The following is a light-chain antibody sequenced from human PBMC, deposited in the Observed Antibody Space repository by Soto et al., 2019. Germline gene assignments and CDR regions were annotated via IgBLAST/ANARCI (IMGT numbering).Light chain of an antibody. CDR2: KTS. V-gene: IGKV1-5*03. J-gene: IGKJ1*01. Sequence: DIQMTQSPSTLSASVGDRVTITCRASQTISNWLAWYQQKPGKAPKVLIYKTSSLESGVPSRFSGSGSGTEFTVTINGLQPDDFATYYCQQYESYWTFGQGTKVEIK. CDR1: QTISNW. CDR3: QQYESYWT.